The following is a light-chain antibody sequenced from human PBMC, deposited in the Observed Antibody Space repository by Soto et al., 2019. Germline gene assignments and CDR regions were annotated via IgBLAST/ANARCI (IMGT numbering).Light chain of an antibody. CDR3: QQLNSHPLT. CDR1: QSISSY. CDR2: VAS. J-gene: IGKJ5*01. V-gene: IGKV1-39*01. Sequence: DMPITQAPASLPAAVWDRVTITCRASQSISSYLNWYQQKPGKAPKLLIYVASTLQSGVPSRFSGSGSGTDFTLTISSLQPEDFATYYCQQLNSHPLTFGQGTRLDI.